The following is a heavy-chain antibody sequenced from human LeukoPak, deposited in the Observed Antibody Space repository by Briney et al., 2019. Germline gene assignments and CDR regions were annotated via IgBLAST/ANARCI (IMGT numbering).Heavy chain of an antibody. CDR1: GGTFSSYA. CDR2: IIPIFGTA. V-gene: IGHV1-69*13. CDR3: AREARYYDILTGYYLFYFDY. D-gene: IGHD3-9*01. Sequence: SVKVSCKASGGTFSSYAISWVRQAPGQGLEWLGGIIPIFGTANYAQKFQGRVTITADESTSTAYMELSSLRSEDTAVYYCAREARYYDILTGYYLFYFDYWGQGTLVTVSS. J-gene: IGHJ4*02.